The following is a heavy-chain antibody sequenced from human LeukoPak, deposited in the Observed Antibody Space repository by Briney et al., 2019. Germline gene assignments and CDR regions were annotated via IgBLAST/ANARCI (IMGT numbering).Heavy chain of an antibody. CDR3: ARESGSYGSGSYGRGDY. V-gene: IGHV1-2*06. Sequence: ASXKVSCKASGYTFTCYYMRWVRQAPGQGLEWMGRITPNSGGPNYAQKFQGRLTMTSDTSISTAYMELSRLRSDDTAVYYCARESGSYGSGSYGRGDYWGQGTLVTVSS. J-gene: IGHJ4*02. CDR2: ITPNSGGP. CDR1: GYTFTCYY. D-gene: IGHD3-10*01.